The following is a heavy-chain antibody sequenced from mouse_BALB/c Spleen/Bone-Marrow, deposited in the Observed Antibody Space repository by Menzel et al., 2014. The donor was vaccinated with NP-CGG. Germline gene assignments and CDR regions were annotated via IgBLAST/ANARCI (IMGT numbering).Heavy chain of an antibody. CDR2: INPDSSTI. Sequence: EVKLVESGGGLVQPGGSLKLSCAASGFDFSRYWMSWVRQAPGKGLEWIGEINPDSSTINYTPSLKDKFIISRDNAKNTLALQMSRARSEDAGLYYCARCGYYGFLHYWGQGTTLTVSS. CDR3: ARCGYYGFLHY. V-gene: IGHV4-1*02. D-gene: IGHD1-1*01. J-gene: IGHJ2*01. CDR1: GFDFSRYW.